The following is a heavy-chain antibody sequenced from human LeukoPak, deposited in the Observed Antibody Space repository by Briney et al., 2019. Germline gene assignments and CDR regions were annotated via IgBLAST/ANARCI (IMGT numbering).Heavy chain of an antibody. V-gene: IGHV3-7*01. D-gene: IGHD1-20*01. Sequence: GGSLRLSCAASGFTFSSYWMTWVRQAPGMGLEWVANIKQDGSDIYYLDSVRGRFTISRDNAKNSLYLQMNSLGAEDTAVYYCAREILDSWNVGGLLYWGQGTLVTVSS. CDR2: IKQDGSDI. CDR3: AREILDSWNVGGLLY. CDR1: GFTFSSYW. J-gene: IGHJ4*02.